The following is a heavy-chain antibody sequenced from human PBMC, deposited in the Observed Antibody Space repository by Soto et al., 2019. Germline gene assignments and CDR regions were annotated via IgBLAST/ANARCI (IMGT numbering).Heavy chain of an antibody. V-gene: IGHV3-53*01. CDR3: ATRPLLPGAP. CDR2: IYSGGST. Sequence: EVQLVESGGGLIQPGGSLRLSCAASGFTFSSNDMNWVLQAPGKGLEWVSLIYSGGSTYYADSVKGRFTISRDNSTNTLYLQMSSLRAEDTAVYYCATRPLLPGAPWGQGTMVTVSS. CDR1: GFTFSSND. D-gene: IGHD3-22*01. J-gene: IGHJ3*01.